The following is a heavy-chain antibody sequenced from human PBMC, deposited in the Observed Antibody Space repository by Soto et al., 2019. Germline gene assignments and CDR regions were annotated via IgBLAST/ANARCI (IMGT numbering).Heavy chain of an antibody. D-gene: IGHD3-3*01. CDR2: INPATGAA. J-gene: IGHJ3*02. CDR1: GYPVPAYY. CDR3: ARGGGVGVAGSADFDM. Sequence: QLPLVQSGAVVKKPGASVTVSCSASGYPVPAYYMHWVRQAPGRGLEWMGGINPATGAAKYTQTFQGRVTMTRDTATSTVFMEMSGLTSRDAAVFYCARGGGVGVAGSADFDMWGPGTLVTVSS. V-gene: IGHV1-2*02.